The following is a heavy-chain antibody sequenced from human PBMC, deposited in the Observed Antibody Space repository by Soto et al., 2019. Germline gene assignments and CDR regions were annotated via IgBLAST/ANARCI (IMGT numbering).Heavy chain of an antibody. CDR1: GFTFSSYG. J-gene: IGHJ4*02. CDR2: ISYDGSNK. Sequence: PGGSLRLSCAASGFTFSSYGMHWVRQAPGKGLEWVAVISYDGSNKYYADSVKGRFTISRDNSKNTLYLQIDSLRAEDTAVYYRAKDMGPNSAFNYVGQGTLVTVSS. D-gene: IGHD1-26*01. CDR3: AKDMGPNSAFNY. V-gene: IGHV3-30*18.